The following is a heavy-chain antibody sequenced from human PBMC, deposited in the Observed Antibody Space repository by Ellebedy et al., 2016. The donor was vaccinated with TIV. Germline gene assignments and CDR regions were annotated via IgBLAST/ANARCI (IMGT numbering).Heavy chain of an antibody. D-gene: IGHD1-14*01. CDR3: ARLRGDRGYFDV. CDR1: GYTFTNYW. Sequence: GESLKISCKGSGYTFTNYWIGWVRQMPGKGLEWLGGINPGDSTTEYSPSFRGQVTISADKSISTAYLHWSRLKASDTAMYTCARLRGDRGYFDVWGRGTLVTVSS. CDR2: INPGDSTT. V-gene: IGHV5-51*01. J-gene: IGHJ2*01.